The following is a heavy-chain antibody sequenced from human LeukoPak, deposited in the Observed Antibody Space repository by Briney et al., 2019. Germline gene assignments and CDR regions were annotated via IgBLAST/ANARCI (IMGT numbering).Heavy chain of an antibody. CDR1: GFTFSIYS. CDR2: ISSSSSYI. J-gene: IGHJ3*02. Sequence: GRSLRLSCAASGFTFSIYSMNWVRQAPGKGLEWVSSISSSSSYIYYADSVKGRITISRDNAKNSLYLQMNSRRAEDTAVYYCARDRGGSYSSGWYAFDIWGQGTMVTVSS. D-gene: IGHD6-19*01. CDR3: ARDRGGSYSSGWYAFDI. V-gene: IGHV3-21*01.